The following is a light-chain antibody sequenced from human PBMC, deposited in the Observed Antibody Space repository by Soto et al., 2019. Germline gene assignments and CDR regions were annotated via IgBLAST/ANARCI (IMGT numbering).Light chain of an antibody. J-gene: IGKJ4*01. CDR1: QSIDTY. Sequence: DIQMTQSPSTLSASFGDRVTITCGASQSIDTYLAWYQQKKGKAPKLLIYKTSNLESGVPSRFSGSGSGTQFYLTISSLQPDDFATYYCQQYKSFSLTFGGGTKVDIK. CDR2: KTS. V-gene: IGKV1-5*03. CDR3: QQYKSFSLT.